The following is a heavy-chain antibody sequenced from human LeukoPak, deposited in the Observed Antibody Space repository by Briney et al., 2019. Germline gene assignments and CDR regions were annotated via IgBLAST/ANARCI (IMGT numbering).Heavy chain of an antibody. CDR3: ARSYCSGGSCYLDYLYNWSDP. Sequence: TGGSLRLSCAASGFTFDDYGMSWVRQAPGKGLEWVSGINWNGGSTGYADSVKGRFTISRDNAKNSLYLQMNSLRAEDTALYYCARSYCSGGSCYLDYLYNWSDPWGQGTLVTVSS. J-gene: IGHJ5*02. CDR1: GFTFDDYG. CDR2: INWNGGST. V-gene: IGHV3-20*04. D-gene: IGHD2-15*01.